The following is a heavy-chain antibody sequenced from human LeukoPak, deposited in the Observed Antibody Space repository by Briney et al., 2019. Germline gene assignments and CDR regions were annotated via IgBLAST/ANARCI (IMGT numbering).Heavy chain of an antibody. CDR1: GYTLTELS. CDR3: ATDRVRKEYYDSSGYLYYFDY. CDR2: FDPEDGET. V-gene: IGHV1-24*01. D-gene: IGHD3-22*01. J-gene: IGHJ4*02. Sequence: RASVRVSCKVSGYTLTELSWHWVRQAPGKGLEWMGGFDPEDGETIYAQKFQGRVTMTEDTSTDTAYMELSSLRSEDTAVYYCATDRVRKEYYDSSGYLYYFDYWGQGTLVTVSS.